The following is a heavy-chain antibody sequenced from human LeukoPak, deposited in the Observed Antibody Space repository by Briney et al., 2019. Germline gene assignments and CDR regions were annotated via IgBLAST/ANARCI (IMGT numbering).Heavy chain of an antibody. Sequence: GGSLRLSCAASGFAFTRYDMHWVRQPPGKGLEWLSYVSGSGGSVSYADSVRGRFTISRDNTENSLYLQMNSLRPEDSSLYYCADFGLEGAYWGLGTLVTVSS. CDR2: VSGSGGSV. J-gene: IGHJ4*02. CDR3: ADFGLEGAY. CDR1: GFAFTRYD. V-gene: IGHV3-48*03. D-gene: IGHD3/OR15-3a*01.